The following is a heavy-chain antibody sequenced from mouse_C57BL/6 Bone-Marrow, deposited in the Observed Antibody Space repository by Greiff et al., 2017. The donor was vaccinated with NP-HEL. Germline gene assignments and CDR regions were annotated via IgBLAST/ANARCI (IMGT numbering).Heavy chain of an antibody. CDR1: GYTFTSYW. D-gene: IGHD2-3*01. Sequence: QVQLKQPGAELVKPGASVKLSCKASGYTFTSYWMHWVKQRPGQGLEWIGMIHPNSGSTNYNEKFKSKATLTVDKSSSTAYMQLSSLTSEDSAVYYCARYLIYDGYYGYWGQGTTLTVSS. CDR2: IHPNSGST. J-gene: IGHJ2*01. V-gene: IGHV1-64*01. CDR3: ARYLIYDGYYGY.